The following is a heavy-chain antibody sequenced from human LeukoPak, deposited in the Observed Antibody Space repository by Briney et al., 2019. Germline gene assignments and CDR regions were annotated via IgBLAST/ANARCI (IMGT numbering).Heavy chain of an antibody. V-gene: IGHV3-20*04. J-gene: IGHJ4*02. CDR1: GFTFDDHG. CDR3: AGADRDGWYFDY. Sequence: PGGSLRLSCEVSGFTFDDHGMSWVRQAPGKGLEWVSGINWNGASAGYGDSVKGRFTISIDNAKNSLYLQMNSLRAEETAWYYFAGADRDGWYFDYWGQGVLVTVSS. CDR2: INWNGASA. D-gene: IGHD5-24*01.